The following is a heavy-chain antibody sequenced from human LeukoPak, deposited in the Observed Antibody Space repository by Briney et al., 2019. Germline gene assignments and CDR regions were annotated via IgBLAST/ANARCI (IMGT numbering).Heavy chain of an antibody. CDR1: GFTFDDYA. Sequence: GGSLRLSCAASGFTFDDYAMHWVRQAPGKGLEWVSGISWNSGSIGYADSVKGRFTISRDNAKNSLYLQMNSLRAEDTALYYCAKATRYCSSTSCSTYFDYWGQGTLVTVSS. J-gene: IGHJ4*02. D-gene: IGHD2-2*01. V-gene: IGHV3-9*01. CDR2: ISWNSGSI. CDR3: AKATRYCSSTSCSTYFDY.